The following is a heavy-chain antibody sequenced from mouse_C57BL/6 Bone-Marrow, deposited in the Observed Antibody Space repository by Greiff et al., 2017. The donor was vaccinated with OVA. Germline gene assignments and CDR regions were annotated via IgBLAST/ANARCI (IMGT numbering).Heavy chain of an antibody. V-gene: IGHV1-76*01. CDR2: IYPGSGNT. D-gene: IGHD1-1*01. CDR1: GYTFTDYY. J-gene: IGHJ4*01. CDR3: ARSGITTVVATPGYYAMDY. Sequence: VQGVESGAELVRPGASVKLSCKASGYTFTDYYINWVKQRPGQGLEWIARIYPGSGNTYYNEKFKGKATLTAEKSSSTAYMQLSSLTSEDSAVYFCARSGITTVVATPGYYAMDYWGQGTSVTVSS.